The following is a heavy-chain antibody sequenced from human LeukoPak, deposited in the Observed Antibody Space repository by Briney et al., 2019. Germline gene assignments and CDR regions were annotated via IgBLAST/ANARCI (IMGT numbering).Heavy chain of an antibody. D-gene: IGHD3-10*01. V-gene: IGHV4-39*07. CDR1: GGSISSGSYY. CDR2: INHSGST. J-gene: IGHJ4*02. CDR3: ARCRTYYYGSGSYSGGYRLDY. Sequence: PSETLSLTCTVSGGSISSGSYYWSWIRQPPGKGLEWIGEINHSGSTNYNPSLKSRVTISVDTSKNQFSLKLSSVTAADTAVYYCARCRTYYYGSGSYSGGYRLDYWGQGTLVTVSS.